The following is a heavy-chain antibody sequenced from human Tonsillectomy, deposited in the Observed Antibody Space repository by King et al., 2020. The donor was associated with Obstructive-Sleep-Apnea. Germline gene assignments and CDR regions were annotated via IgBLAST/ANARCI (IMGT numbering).Heavy chain of an antibody. D-gene: IGHD2-2*02. CDR2: ISWNSGSM. Sequence: VQLVESGGGLVQPGRSLRLSCAASGFTFDDYAMHWVRQAPGKGLEWVSGISWNSGSMGYADSVKGRFTISRDNAKNSLYLQMNSLRAEDTALYYCARAQRYCSSASGYSGYQKDYYYYYGMDVWGQGTTVTVSS. J-gene: IGHJ6*02. CDR3: ARAQRYCSSASGYSGYQKDYYYYYGMDV. CDR1: GFTFDDYA. V-gene: IGHV3-9*01.